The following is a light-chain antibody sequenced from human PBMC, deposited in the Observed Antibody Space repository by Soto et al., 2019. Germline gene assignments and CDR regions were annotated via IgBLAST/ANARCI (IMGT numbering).Light chain of an antibody. CDR1: SSDVGGYNY. J-gene: IGLJ1*01. CDR2: EVN. V-gene: IGLV2-14*01. Sequence: QSALTQPASVSGSPGQSITISCTGTSSDVGGYNYVSWYQQHPGKAPKLMIYEVNYRPSGVSNRFSGSKSGNTASLTISGLQAEDEADYYCSSYTGSSNYVFGTGTKLTVL. CDR3: SSYTGSSNYV.